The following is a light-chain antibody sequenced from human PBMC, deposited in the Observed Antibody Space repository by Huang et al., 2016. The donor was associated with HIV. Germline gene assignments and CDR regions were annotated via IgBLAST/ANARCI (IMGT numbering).Light chain of an antibody. J-gene: IGKJ1*01. CDR2: GAS. Sequence: EIVMTQSPDTLSVSPGERATLSCGASQSVSSNLAWFQQKPGQAPRLLIYGASTRATGIPARFSGSGSGTDFTLTINSLQSEDFAVYYCQHYNNWPWTLGQGTKVEIK. V-gene: IGKV3-15*01. CDR1: QSVSSN. CDR3: QHYNNWPWT.